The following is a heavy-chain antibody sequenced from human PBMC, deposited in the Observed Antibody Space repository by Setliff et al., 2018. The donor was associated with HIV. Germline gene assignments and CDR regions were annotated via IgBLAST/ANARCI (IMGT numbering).Heavy chain of an antibody. Sequence: SETLSLTCAVSGYSISSGYYWGWIRQPPGKGLEWIGSIYHSGSTYYNPSLKSRVTISVGTSKNQFFLKLTSVTAADAAVYYCARGSWDSGGSHDYWGQGTLVTVSS. CDR1: GYSISSGYY. D-gene: IGHD2-15*01. V-gene: IGHV4-38-2*01. CDR3: ARGSWDSGGSHDY. CDR2: IYHSGST. J-gene: IGHJ4*02.